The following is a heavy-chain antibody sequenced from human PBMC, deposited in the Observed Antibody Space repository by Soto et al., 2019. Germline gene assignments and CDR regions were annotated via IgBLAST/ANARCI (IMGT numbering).Heavy chain of an antibody. D-gene: IGHD6-19*01. J-gene: IGHJ4*02. V-gene: IGHV2-5*02. CDR1: GVSLSTSAVG. CDR3: AHRPSGWYLFDY. CDR2: IYWDDDK. Sequence: SCPTLVNPTQTLTLTCTLSGVSLSTSAVGVGWIRQPPGKALEWLALIYWDDDKRYRPSLESRLNITQDTSKNQVVLRLANVDPADTGTYYCAHRPSGWYLFDYWGQGTLVTLSA.